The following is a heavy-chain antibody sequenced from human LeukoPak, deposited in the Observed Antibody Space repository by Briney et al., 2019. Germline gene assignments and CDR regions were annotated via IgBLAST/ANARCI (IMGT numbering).Heavy chain of an antibody. CDR3: AKDSQGYCSSTSCYEPSGY. J-gene: IGHJ4*02. CDR1: GFTFSSYG. Sequence: PGGSLRLSCAASGFTFSSYGMHWVRQAPGKGLEWVAFIRYDGSNKYYADSVKGRFTISRDNSKNTLYLQMNSLRAEDAAVYYCAKDSQGYCSSTSCYEPSGYWGQGTLVTVSS. CDR2: IRYDGSNK. D-gene: IGHD2-2*01. V-gene: IGHV3-30*02.